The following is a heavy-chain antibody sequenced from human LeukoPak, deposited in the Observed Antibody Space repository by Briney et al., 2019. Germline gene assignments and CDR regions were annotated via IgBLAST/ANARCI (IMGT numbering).Heavy chain of an antibody. CDR3: ARDSSEFRSLISY. V-gene: IGHV1-69*13. CDR1: GGTFSSYA. J-gene: IGHJ1*01. D-gene: IGHD1-14*01. CDR2: ITPMFGTA. Sequence: ASVKVSCKASGGTFSSYAISWVRQAPGQGLEWMGGITPMFGTAKYAQKFQGRVTITADESTSTAYMELSSLRSDDTAVYYCARDSSEFRSLISYWGQGTLATVSS.